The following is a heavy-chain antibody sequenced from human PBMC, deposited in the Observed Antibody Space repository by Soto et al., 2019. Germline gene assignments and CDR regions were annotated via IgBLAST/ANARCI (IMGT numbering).Heavy chain of an antibody. D-gene: IGHD5-12*01. J-gene: IGHJ4*02. CDR3: ARGLSGYAHDY. V-gene: IGHV4-4*02. CDR1: GGSIRSSNW. Sequence: SETLSLTCAVSGGSIRSSNWWSWVRQPPGKGLEWIGEIYHSGSTNYNPSHKSRVTISVDKYKNQFSLKLSSVTAADTAVYYCARGLSGYAHDYWGQGTRVTVSS. CDR2: IYHSGST.